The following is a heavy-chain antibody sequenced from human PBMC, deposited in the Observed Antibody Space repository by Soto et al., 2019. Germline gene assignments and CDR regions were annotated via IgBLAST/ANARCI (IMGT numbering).Heavy chain of an antibody. CDR2: IIPIFGTA. CDR3: ARDSNYAFDY. V-gene: IGHV1-69*13. J-gene: IGHJ4*02. D-gene: IGHD4-4*01. Sequence: GASAKVSCKASGGTFSSYAISWVRQAPGQGLEWMGGIIPIFGTANYAQKFQGRVMITADESTSTAYMELSSLRSEDTAVYYCARDSNYAFDYWGRGTLVTVSS. CDR1: GGTFSSYA.